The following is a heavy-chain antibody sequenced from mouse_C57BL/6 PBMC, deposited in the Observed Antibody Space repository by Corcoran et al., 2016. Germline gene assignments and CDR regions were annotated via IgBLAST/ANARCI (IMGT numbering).Heavy chain of an antibody. CDR1: GYTFTDYY. CDR3: AILYYYGSSEDY. J-gene: IGHJ2*01. CDR2: INPYNGGT. V-gene: IGHV1-19*01. Sequence: EVQLQQSGPVLVKPGASVKMSCKASGYTFTDYYMNGVKQSHGKSREGSGVINPYNGGTRYNQKFKGKATLTVYKSSSTAYMELNSLTSEDSAVYYCAILYYYGSSEDYWGQGTTLTVSS. D-gene: IGHD1-1*01.